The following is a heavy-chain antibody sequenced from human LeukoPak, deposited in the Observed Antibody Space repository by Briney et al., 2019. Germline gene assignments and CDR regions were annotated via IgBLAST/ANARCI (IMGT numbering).Heavy chain of an antibody. V-gene: IGHV4-34*01. CDR2: INHSGST. CDR3: ARVGYSRPGCLDY. J-gene: IGHJ4*02. D-gene: IGHD2-21*01. CDR1: GGSFSGYY. Sequence: SETLSLTCAVYGGSFSGYYWSWIRQPPGKGLEWIGEINHSGSTNYNPSLKSRVTISVDTPKSQFSLKLSSVTAADTAVYYCARVGYSRPGCLDYWGQGTLVTVSS.